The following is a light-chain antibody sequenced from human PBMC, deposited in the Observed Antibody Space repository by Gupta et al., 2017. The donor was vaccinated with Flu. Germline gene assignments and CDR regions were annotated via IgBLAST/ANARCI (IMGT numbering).Light chain of an antibody. Sequence: TQSPSASASLGASVKLTFTLSSGHSSYAIAWHQQQPEKGPRYLMKLNSDGSHSKGDGIPDRFSGSSSGAERYLTISSLQSEDEADYYCQTWGTGIQVFGGGTKLTVL. V-gene: IGLV4-69*01. CDR3: QTWGTGIQV. CDR1: SGHSSYA. CDR2: LNSDGSH. J-gene: IGLJ3*02.